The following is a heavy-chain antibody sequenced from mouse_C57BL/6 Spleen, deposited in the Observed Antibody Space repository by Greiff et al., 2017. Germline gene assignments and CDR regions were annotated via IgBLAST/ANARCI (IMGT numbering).Heavy chain of an antibody. V-gene: IGHV5-9-1*02. CDR2: ISSGGDYI. D-gene: IGHD1-1*01. CDR3: TRDGNSYYFDY. Sequence: EVQRVESGEGLVKPGGSLKLSCAASGFTFSSYAMSWVRQTPEKRLEWVAYISSGGDYIYYADTVKGRFTISRDNARNTLYLQMSSLKSEDTAMYYCTRDGNSYYFDYWGKGTTLTVSS. CDR1: GFTFSSYA. J-gene: IGHJ2*01.